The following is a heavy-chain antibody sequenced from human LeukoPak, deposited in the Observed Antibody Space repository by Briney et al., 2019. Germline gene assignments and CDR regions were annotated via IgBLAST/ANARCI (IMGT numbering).Heavy chain of an antibody. CDR2: ISGSGGNT. J-gene: IGHJ4*02. D-gene: IGHD6-6*01. CDR3: AKFPAEAPGD. Sequence: PGASLRLSCAASGFTFSSYAMSSVRQAPGKGLEWVSGISGSGGNTYYADSVKGRFTISRDNSKNTLYLQMNSLRAEDTAVYYCAKFPAEAPGDWGQGTLVTVCS. CDR1: GFTFSSYA. V-gene: IGHV3-23*01.